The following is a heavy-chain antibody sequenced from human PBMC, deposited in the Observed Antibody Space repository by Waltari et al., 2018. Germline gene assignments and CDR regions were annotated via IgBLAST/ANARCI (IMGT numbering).Heavy chain of an antibody. CDR2: ILPRFNTP. J-gene: IGHJ6*02. Sequence: QLVQSGAEVKKPGSSVIVSCKASGGTFNSFAVSWVRQAPGQGLEWRGGILPRFNTPTYARKFQGRLTVTADESTSTAYMELNSLRSEDSALYYCATRIPSDHSGSFYYYGMDVWGQGTTVTVSS. CDR1: GGTFNSFA. V-gene: IGHV1-69*13. CDR3: ATRIPSDHSGSFYYYGMDV. D-gene: IGHD6-6*01.